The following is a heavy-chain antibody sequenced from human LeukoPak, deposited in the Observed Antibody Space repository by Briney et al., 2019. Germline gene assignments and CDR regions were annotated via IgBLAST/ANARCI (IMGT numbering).Heavy chain of an antibody. CDR3: ARTFSDFVGAFDI. CDR1: GFSLTTSGMC. J-gene: IGHJ3*02. CDR2: IDWDDDE. V-gene: IGHV2-70*11. Sequence: SGPALVKPTQTLTLTCTFSGFSLTTSGMCVSWIRQPPGKALEWLARIDWDDDEYYITSLKTRLTISKDTSKNQVVLTMTNMDPVDTATYYCARTFSDFVGAFDIWGQGTMVTVSS. D-gene: IGHD2-21*02.